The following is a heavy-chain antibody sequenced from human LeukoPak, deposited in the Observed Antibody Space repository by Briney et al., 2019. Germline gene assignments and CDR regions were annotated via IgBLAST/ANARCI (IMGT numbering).Heavy chain of an antibody. Sequence: GGSLRLSCAASGFTVSSNYMSWVRQAPGKGLEWVAFIRYDGSNKYYADSVKGRFTISRDNSKNTLYLQMNSLRAEDTAVYYCARGGGGAFDIWGQGTMVTVSS. CDR1: GFTVSSNY. CDR3: ARGGGGAFDI. CDR2: IRYDGSNK. V-gene: IGHV3-30*02. D-gene: IGHD3-16*01. J-gene: IGHJ3*02.